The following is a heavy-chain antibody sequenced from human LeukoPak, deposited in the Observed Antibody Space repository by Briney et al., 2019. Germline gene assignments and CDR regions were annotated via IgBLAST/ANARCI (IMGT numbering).Heavy chain of an antibody. D-gene: IGHD3-22*01. Sequence: SETLSLTCTVSGGSISRDFWIWIRQPPGKRLEWIGYIHNSGTTDYNPSFKSRVTISEDTSTNQFSLKLSSVTAADTAVYYCARGGYYYDSSGYWGAFDIWGQGTMVTVSS. CDR1: GGSISRDF. J-gene: IGHJ3*02. CDR2: IHNSGTT. V-gene: IGHV4-59*01. CDR3: ARGGYYYDSSGYWGAFDI.